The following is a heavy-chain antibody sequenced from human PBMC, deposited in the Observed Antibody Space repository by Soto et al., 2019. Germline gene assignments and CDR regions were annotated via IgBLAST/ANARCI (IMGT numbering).Heavy chain of an antibody. CDR3: ARSEARPDLYYYYGMDV. CDR2: IIPIFGTA. V-gene: IGHV1-69*01. D-gene: IGHD6-6*01. CDR1: GGTFSCYA. Sequence: QVQLVQSGAEVKKPGSSVKVSCKASGGTFSCYAISWVRQAPGQGLEWMGGIIPIFGTANYAQKFQGRVTITADESTSTAYMELSSLRSEDTAVYYCARSEARPDLYYYYGMDVWGQGTTVTVSS. J-gene: IGHJ6*02.